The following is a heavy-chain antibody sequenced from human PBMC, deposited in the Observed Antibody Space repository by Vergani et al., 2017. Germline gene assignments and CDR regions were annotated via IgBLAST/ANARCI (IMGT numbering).Heavy chain of an antibody. CDR3: ARELWFGRAEFDP. D-gene: IGHD3-10*01. Sequence: QVQLVQSGAEVQKPGASVKVSCKASGYTFTSYAMHWVRQAPGQRLEWMGWINTGNGNTKYSQKFQGRVTITRDTSASTAYMELSSLRSEDTAVYYCARELWFGRAEFDPWGQGTLVTVSS. CDR1: GYTFTSYA. V-gene: IGHV1-3*04. J-gene: IGHJ5*02. CDR2: INTGNGNT.